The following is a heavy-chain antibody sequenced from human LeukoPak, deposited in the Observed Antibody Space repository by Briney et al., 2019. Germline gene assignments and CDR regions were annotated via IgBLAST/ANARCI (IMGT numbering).Heavy chain of an antibody. CDR3: AKPRYSGSYYFDY. Sequence: GSLRLSCAASGFTFSSYGMHWVRQAPGKGLEWVTFIRFDGSNKYYADSVKGRFTISRDNSKNTLYLQINNLRAEDTAVYYCAKPRYSGSYYFDYWGRGTLVTASS. V-gene: IGHV3-30*02. D-gene: IGHD1-26*01. CDR1: GFTFSSYG. J-gene: IGHJ4*02. CDR2: IRFDGSNK.